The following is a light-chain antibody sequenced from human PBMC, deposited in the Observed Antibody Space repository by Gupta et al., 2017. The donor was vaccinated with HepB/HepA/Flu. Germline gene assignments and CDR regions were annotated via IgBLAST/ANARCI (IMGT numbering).Light chain of an antibody. CDR1: SSNIVADYD. Sequence: SVLPQPPSVSGAPGPSATISYTGSSSNIVADYDVHWYQQLPGTAPKLLIYGNTNRPTGVPVRGSGSGSCTAASIAITWLRAADEAEYYCQSDDSNLSAWGVVFGGGTKLTVL. CDR2: GNT. V-gene: IGLV1-40*01. J-gene: IGLJ2*01. CDR3: QSDDSNLSAWGVV.